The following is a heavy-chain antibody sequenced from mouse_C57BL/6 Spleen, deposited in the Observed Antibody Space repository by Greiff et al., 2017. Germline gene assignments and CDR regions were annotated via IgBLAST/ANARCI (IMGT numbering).Heavy chain of an antibody. D-gene: IGHD1-1*01. J-gene: IGHJ1*03. CDR2: IYPGSGST. CDR1: GYTFTSYW. CDR3: ARESLGDYYGSRKDWYFDV. Sequence: QVQLQQPGAELVKPGASVKMSCKASGYTFTSYWITWVKQRPGQGLEWIGDIYPGSGSTNYNEKFKSKATLTVDTSSSTAYMQLSSLTSEDSAVYYCARESLGDYYGSRKDWYFDVWGTGTTVTVSS. V-gene: IGHV1-55*01.